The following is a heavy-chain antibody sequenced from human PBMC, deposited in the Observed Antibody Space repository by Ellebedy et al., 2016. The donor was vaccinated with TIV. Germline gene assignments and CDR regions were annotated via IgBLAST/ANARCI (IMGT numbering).Heavy chain of an antibody. CDR3: ARDSHDGVRILEAYYHP. D-gene: IGHD3-3*01. J-gene: IGHJ4*02. V-gene: IGHV1-18*01. CDR2: ISAYNGNT. CDR1: GYTFTSYG. Sequence: ASVKVSCXASGYTFTSYGISWVRQAPGQGLEWMGWISAYNGNTNYAQKLQGRVTMTKDTSTRTAYLELRSLRSDDTAVYYCARDSHDGVRILEAYYHPWGQGTLVTVSS.